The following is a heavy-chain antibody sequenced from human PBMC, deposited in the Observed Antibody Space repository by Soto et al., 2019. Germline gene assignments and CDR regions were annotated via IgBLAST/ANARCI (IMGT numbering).Heavy chain of an antibody. CDR2: ISSTSSYI. V-gene: IGHV3-21*01. CDR3: ARDPSYFDF. CDR1: GFTFSSYS. Sequence: GGSLRLSCAAPGFTFSSYSMNWFGQAPGKGLEWVSSISSTSSYIYYADSVRGRFTISRDNAKNSLYLQLNSLRAEDTAVYYCARDPSYFDFWGQGTLVTVSS. J-gene: IGHJ4*02.